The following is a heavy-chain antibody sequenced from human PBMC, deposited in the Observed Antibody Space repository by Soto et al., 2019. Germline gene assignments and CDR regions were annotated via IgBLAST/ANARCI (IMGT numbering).Heavy chain of an antibody. CDR1: GFTFSSYE. CDR3: AATVVSLGGLDH. V-gene: IGHV3-48*03. Sequence: EVQLVEPGGGLAQPGGSLRLSCAASGFTFSSYEMNWVRQAPGKGLEWVSYISTSANTIYYADSVRGRFTISRDNAKKSLFLQMNSLRAEDTAVYYCAATVVSLGGLDHWGQGTLVTVSS. J-gene: IGHJ4*02. D-gene: IGHD3-22*01. CDR2: ISTSANTI.